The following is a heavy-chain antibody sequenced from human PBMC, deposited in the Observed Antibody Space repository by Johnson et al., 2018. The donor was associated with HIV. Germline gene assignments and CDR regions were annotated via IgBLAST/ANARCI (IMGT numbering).Heavy chain of an antibody. J-gene: IGHJ3*02. D-gene: IGHD5-12*01. V-gene: IGHV3-NL1*01. Sequence: QVQLVESGGGVVQPGRSLRLSCAASGFTFNSYGMHWVRQAPGKGLEWVAVIYSGGSTYYADSVKGRFTISRDNSKNTLYLQMNSLRAEDTAVYYCARGRARAFDIWGQGTMVTVSS. CDR1: GFTFNSYG. CDR3: ARGRARAFDI. CDR2: IYSGGST.